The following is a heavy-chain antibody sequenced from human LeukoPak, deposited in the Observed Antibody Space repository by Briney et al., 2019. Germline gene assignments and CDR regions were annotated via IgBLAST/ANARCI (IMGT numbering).Heavy chain of an antibody. D-gene: IGHD3-10*01. J-gene: IGHJ6*03. CDR2: IYYSGST. CDR3: ARGAGRMVRGILGV. V-gene: IGHV4-30-4*01. CDR1: GGSISSGDYY. Sequence: SETLSLTCTVSGGSISSGDYYWSWIRQPPGKGLEWIGYIYYSGSTYYNPSLKSRVTISVDTSKNQFSLKLSSVTAADTAVYYCARGAGRMVRGILGVWGKGTTVTVSS.